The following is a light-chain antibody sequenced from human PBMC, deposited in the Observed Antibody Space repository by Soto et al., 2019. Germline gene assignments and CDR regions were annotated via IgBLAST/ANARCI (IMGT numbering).Light chain of an antibody. CDR2: WAS. Sequence: DIVMTQSPDSLAVSLGERATINCKSSQSVLSSSNNKNYLAWYQQKPGQPPKLLIYWASTRESGVPDRFSGSGSGTDFTLTISSLQAEDLAVYYCQQYYSTPHTFGQGTKLEIK. CDR1: QSVLSSSNNKNY. J-gene: IGKJ2*01. V-gene: IGKV4-1*01. CDR3: QQYYSTPHT.